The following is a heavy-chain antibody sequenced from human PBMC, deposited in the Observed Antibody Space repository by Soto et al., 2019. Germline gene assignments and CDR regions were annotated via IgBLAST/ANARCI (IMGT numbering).Heavy chain of an antibody. Sequence: NTLSLTCAVYGGSYTGYYWSWIRQPPGKGLEWIGEINHSGSTNYNPSLKSRVTIPVDTPTNQFSLKLSSETAADTALYYCARDQLWLYYYYGMYVWGQGTTVTVSS. V-gene: IGHV4-34*01. CDR3: ARDQLWLYYYYGMYV. D-gene: IGHD3-10*01. J-gene: IGHJ6*02. CDR2: INHSGST. CDR1: GGSYTGYY.